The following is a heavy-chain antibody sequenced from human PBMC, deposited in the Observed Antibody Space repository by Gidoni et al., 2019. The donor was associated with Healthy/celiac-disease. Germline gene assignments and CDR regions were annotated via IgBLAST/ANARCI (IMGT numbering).Heavy chain of an antibody. J-gene: IGHJ4*02. D-gene: IGHD1-26*01. CDR3: ARDFGIVGGRGY. Sequence: EVKLVESGGGLVKPGGSLRPSCAASGLTFSSYSMNWVRQAQGQGREWVTSISSSNSYIDYADSGKGRFTISRDNAKNSLYLQMNSLRAEDTDVYYCARDFGIVGGRGYWGQGTLVTVSS. V-gene: IGHV3-21*01. CDR1: GLTFSSYS. CDR2: ISSSNSYI.